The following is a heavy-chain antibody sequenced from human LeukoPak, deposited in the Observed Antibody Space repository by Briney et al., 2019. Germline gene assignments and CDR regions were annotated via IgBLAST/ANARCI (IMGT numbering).Heavy chain of an antibody. D-gene: IGHD3-10*01. J-gene: IGHJ3*02. V-gene: IGHV4-34*01. CDR2: INHSGST. CDR1: GGSFSGYY. CDR3: ARLSVRGVIITTTDAFDI. Sequence: SETLSLTCAVYGGSFSGYYWSWIRQPPGKGLEWIGEINHSGSTNYNPSLKSRVTISVDTSKNQFSLKPSSVTAADTAVYYCARLSVRGVIITTTDAFDIWGQGTMVTVSS.